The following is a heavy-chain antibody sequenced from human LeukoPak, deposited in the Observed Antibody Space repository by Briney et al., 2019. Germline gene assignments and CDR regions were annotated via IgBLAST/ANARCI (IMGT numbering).Heavy chain of an antibody. CDR3: AKLDIAAAGE. J-gene: IGHJ4*02. V-gene: IGHV3-20*04. CDR2: INWDGDST. D-gene: IGHD6-13*01. Sequence: GGSLRLSCAASGFTFDDYGMSWVRQAPGKGLEWVSTINWDGDSTDYADSVKGRFTISRDNAKNSLYLHLSSLTVEDTAFYYCAKLDIAAAGEWGQGTPVTVSS. CDR1: GFTFDDYG.